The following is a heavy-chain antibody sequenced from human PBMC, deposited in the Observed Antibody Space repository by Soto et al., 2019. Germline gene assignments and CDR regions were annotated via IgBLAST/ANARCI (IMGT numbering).Heavy chain of an antibody. Sequence: QVQLVQSGAEVKKPGSSVKGSCKASGDTFSSYAIRWVRQAPGQGLERMGVIIPVFGTANYAQKFQGRVTITADESTSTAYMELSSLRSEDTAVYYCARGYSYGYYYWGQGTLVTVSS. CDR3: ARGYSYGYYY. V-gene: IGHV1-69*12. CDR2: IIPVFGTA. D-gene: IGHD5-18*01. J-gene: IGHJ4*02. CDR1: GDTFSSYA.